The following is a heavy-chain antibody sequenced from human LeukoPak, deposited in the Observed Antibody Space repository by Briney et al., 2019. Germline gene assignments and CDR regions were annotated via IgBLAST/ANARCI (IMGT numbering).Heavy chain of an antibody. CDR1: GFTFSSYA. J-gene: IGHJ4*02. CDR2: ISYGGSNK. V-gene: IGHV3-30*01. CDR3: ARDGLAVAGTGFDY. D-gene: IGHD6-19*01. Sequence: GFLRLSCAASGFTFSSYAMHWVRQAPGKGLEWVAVISYGGSNKYYADSVKGRFTISRDNSKNTLYLQMNSLRAEDTAVYYCARDGLAVAGTGFDYWGQGTLVTVSS.